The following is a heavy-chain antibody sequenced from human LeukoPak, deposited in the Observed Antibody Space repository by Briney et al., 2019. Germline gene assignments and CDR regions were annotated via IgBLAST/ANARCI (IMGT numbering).Heavy chain of an antibody. D-gene: IGHD3-10*01. CDR2: ISAYNGNT. Sequence: GASVKVSCKASGYTFTSYGISWVRQAPGQGLEWMGWISAYNGNTNYAQKLQGRVTMTTDTSTSTAYMELRSLRSDDTAVYYCARAVRGQSMVRGVMSYYFDYWGQGTLVTVSS. J-gene: IGHJ4*02. CDR1: GYTFTSYG. CDR3: ARAVRGQSMVRGVMSYYFDY. V-gene: IGHV1-18*01.